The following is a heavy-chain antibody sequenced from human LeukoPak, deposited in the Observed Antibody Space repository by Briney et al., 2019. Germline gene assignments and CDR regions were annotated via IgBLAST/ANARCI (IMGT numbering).Heavy chain of an antibody. D-gene: IGHD6-13*01. CDR2: IKQDETEI. CDR3: ARIHYSSSWYFEY. J-gene: IGHJ4*02. Sequence: GGSLRLSCAASGFTVHSNYMSWVRQAPGKGLDWVANIKQDETEIYYADSVKGRFTISRDNPKNSLYLQMSSLTIEDTAIYFCARIHYSSSWYFEYWGQGTLVTVSS. CDR1: GFTVHSNY. V-gene: IGHV3-7*01.